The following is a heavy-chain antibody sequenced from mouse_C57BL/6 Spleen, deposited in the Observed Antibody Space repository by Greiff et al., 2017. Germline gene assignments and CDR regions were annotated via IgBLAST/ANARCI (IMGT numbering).Heavy chain of an antibody. J-gene: IGHJ2*01. V-gene: IGHV5-9*01. CDR2: ISGGGGNT. D-gene: IGHD1-1*01. CDR3: ARPYYYDSYFDY. Sequence: EVKVEESGGGLVKPGGSLKLSCAASGFTFSSYTMSWVRQTPEKRLEWVATISGGGGNTYYPDSVKGRFTISRDNAKNTLYLQLSSLRSEDTALYYCARPYYYDSYFDYWGQGTTLTVSS. CDR1: GFTFSSYT.